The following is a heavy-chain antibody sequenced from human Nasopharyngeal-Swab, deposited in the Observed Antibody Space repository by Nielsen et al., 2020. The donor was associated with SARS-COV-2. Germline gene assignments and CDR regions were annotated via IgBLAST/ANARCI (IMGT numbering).Heavy chain of an antibody. J-gene: IGHJ4*02. D-gene: IGHD6-13*01. V-gene: IGHV4-59*12. CDR2: IYYSGRT. CDR3: VRSSSWYYFDY. CDR1: GGSISSDY. Sequence: LRLSCAVSGGSISSDYWSWIRQPPGKGLEWIGYIYYSGRTKYNPSLKSRVSISVDKSKNQFSLQLSSVTAADTAVYYCVRSSSWYYFDYWAQGTQVTVSS.